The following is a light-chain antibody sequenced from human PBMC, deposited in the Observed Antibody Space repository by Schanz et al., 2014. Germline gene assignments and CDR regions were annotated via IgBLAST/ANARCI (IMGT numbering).Light chain of an antibody. CDR3: SSYTTSSTLV. J-gene: IGLJ2*01. CDR1: SSDVGDYNY. Sequence: QSALTQPASASGSPGQSVTISCTGTSSDVGDYNYVSWYQQHPGKAPKLIICDVSERPSGVPDRFSGSKSGNTASLTVSGLQAEDEADYYCSSYTTSSTLVFGGGTKLTVL. CDR2: DVS. V-gene: IGLV2-8*01.